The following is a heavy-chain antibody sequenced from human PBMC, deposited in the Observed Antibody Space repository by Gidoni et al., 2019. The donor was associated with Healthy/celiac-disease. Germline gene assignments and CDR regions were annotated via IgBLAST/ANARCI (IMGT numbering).Heavy chain of an antibody. J-gene: IGHJ3*02. CDR2: ISGSGGST. D-gene: IGHD5-18*01. Sequence: EVQLLESGGGVVQPGGSLRLYWAACGVTFSSYAMSWVRQAPGKGLEWVSAISGSGGSTYYADSVKGRFTISRDNSKNTLYLQMNSLRAEDTAVYYCAKAFIARGYSFIWGQGTMVTVSS. CDR1: GVTFSSYA. CDR3: AKAFIARGYSFI. V-gene: IGHV3-23*01.